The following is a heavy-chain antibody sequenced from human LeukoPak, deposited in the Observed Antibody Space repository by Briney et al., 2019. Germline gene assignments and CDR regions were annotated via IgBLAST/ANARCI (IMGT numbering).Heavy chain of an antibody. V-gene: IGHV3-74*01. J-gene: IGHJ4*02. CDR2: IKTDGSIT. CDR3: AGTGYSSSWSFDY. D-gene: IGHD6-13*01. Sequence: PTGGSLRLSCAASGFSFSVYWMHWVRQAPGKGPVWVSRIKTDGSITDYADSVKGRFTISRDNAKNTLYLQMNSLRAEDTAVYYCAGTGYSSSWSFDYWGQGTLVTVSS. CDR1: GFSFSVYW.